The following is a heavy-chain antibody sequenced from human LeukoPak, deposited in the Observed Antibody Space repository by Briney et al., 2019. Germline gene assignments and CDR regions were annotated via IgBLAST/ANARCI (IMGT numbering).Heavy chain of an antibody. V-gene: IGHV4-34*01. CDR1: GGSFSGYY. Sequence: SETLSRTCAVYGGSFSGYYWSWIRQPPGKGLEWIGEINHSGSTNYNPSLKSRVTISVDTSKNQFSLKLSSVTAADTAVYYCAGKYYDFWSGSDYWGQGTLVTVSS. CDR3: AGKYYDFWSGSDY. CDR2: INHSGST. D-gene: IGHD3-3*01. J-gene: IGHJ4*02.